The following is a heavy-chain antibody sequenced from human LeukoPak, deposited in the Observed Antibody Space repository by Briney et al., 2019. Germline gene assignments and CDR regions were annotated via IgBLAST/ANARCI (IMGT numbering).Heavy chain of an antibody. Sequence: GGSLRLSCAASGFTFSSYAMSWVRQAPGKGLEWVSAISGSGGNTYYADSVKGRFAISRDNSKNTLYLQMNSLRAEDTAVYYCARANYYDSSGSLDYWGQGTLVTVSS. D-gene: IGHD3-22*01. V-gene: IGHV3-23*01. J-gene: IGHJ4*02. CDR3: ARANYYDSSGSLDY. CDR1: GFTFSSYA. CDR2: ISGSGGNT.